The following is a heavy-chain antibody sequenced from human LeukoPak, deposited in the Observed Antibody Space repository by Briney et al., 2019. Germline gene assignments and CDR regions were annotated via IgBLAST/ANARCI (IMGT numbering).Heavy chain of an antibody. CDR1: GFTLGNYC. J-gene: IGHJ4*02. CDR3: ARWATSFDL. V-gene: IGHV3-7*01. CDR2: IKQDGSNK. Sequence: PGGSLRLSCAASGFTLGNYCMSWVRHAPGKGMDWVANIKQDGSNKYYVDSVTGRFTNSRDNAKNSLYLQMNGLRAEDTAVYYCARWATSFDLWGQGTLVTVSS. D-gene: IGHD6-6*01.